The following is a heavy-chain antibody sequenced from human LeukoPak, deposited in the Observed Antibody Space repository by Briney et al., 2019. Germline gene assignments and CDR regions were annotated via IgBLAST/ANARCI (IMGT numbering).Heavy chain of an antibody. CDR2: IYYSGST. V-gene: IGHV4-61*01. J-gene: IGHJ5*02. CDR1: GGSVNSGNYY. D-gene: IGHD3-10*01. Sequence: SSETLSLTCTVSGGSVNSGNYYWSWIRQPPGKGLGWIGYIYYSGSTNYNPSLKSRVTISVDTSKNQFSLKLSSVTAADTAVYYCARGRVRFDPWGQGTLVTVSS. CDR3: ARGRVRFDP.